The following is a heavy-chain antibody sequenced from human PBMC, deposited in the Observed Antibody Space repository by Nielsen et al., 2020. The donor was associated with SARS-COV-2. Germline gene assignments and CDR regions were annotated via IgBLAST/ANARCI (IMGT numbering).Heavy chain of an antibody. V-gene: IGHV3-74*01. CDR2: INSDGSST. D-gene: IGHD3-22*01. CDR1: GFTFSSYW. CDR3: ARSYYDSSVIREKKRGAPADY. Sequence: GGSLRLSCAASGFTFSSYWMHWVRQAPGKGLVWVSRINSDGSSTSYADSVKGRFTISRDNAKNTLYLQMNSLRAEDTAVYYCARSYYDSSVIREKKRGAPADYWGQGTLVTVSS. J-gene: IGHJ4*02.